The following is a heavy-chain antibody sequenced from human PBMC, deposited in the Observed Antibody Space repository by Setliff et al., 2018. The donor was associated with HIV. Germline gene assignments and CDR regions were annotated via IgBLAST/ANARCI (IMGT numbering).Heavy chain of an antibody. CDR2: INHSGRT. Sequence: PSETLSLTCAVYGGSFSDNYWSWIRQSPGKGPEWIGEINHSGRTKYSPSLRSRVSISVDTSKTQFSLKLSSVTAADTAVYYCARVSITYWYSIPRDYYYYMDVWGEGTTVTVSS. CDR3: ARVSITYWYSIPRDYYYYMDV. V-gene: IGHV4-34*01. D-gene: IGHD2-8*02. J-gene: IGHJ6*03. CDR1: GGSFSDNY.